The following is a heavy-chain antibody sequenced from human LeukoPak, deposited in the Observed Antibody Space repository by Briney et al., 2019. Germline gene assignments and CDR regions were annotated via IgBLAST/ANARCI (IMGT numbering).Heavy chain of an antibody. CDR3: ARERNYCGFFDY. J-gene: IGHJ4*02. CDR2: IYYSGST. CDR1: GGSISSYY. D-gene: IGHD1-7*01. V-gene: IGHV4-59*01. Sequence: KPSETLSLTCTVSGGSISSYYWSWIRQPPGKGLEWIGYIYYSGSTNYNPSLKSRVTISVDTSKNQFSLKLSSVTAADTAVYYCARERNYCGFFDYWGQGTLVTVSS.